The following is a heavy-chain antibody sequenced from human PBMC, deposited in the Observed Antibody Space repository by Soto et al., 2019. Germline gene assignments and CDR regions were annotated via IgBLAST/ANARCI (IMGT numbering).Heavy chain of an antibody. CDR2: IIPIFGTA. Sequence: ASVKVSCKASGGTFSSYAISWVRQAPGQGLEWMGGIIPIFGTANYAQKFQGRVTITADESTSTAYMELSSLRSEDTAVYYCAREQGSYPRYYYYGMDVWGQGTTVTVSS. D-gene: IGHD1-26*01. J-gene: IGHJ6*02. V-gene: IGHV1-69*13. CDR1: GGTFSSYA. CDR3: AREQGSYPRYYYYGMDV.